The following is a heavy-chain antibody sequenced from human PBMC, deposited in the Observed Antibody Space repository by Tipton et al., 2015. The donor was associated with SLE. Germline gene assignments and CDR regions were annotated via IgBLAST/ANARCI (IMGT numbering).Heavy chain of an antibody. J-gene: IGHJ3*02. D-gene: IGHD5-18*01. CDR2: IYTSGST. CDR1: GGSISSYY. CDR3: ASNSNAFDI. V-gene: IGHV4-4*07. Sequence: QLVQSGPEVKPSETLSLTCTVSGGSISSYYWSWIRQPAGKGLEWIGRIYTSGSTYYNPSLKSRVTISVDTSKNQFSLKLSSVTAADTAVYYCASNSNAFDIWGQGTMVTVSS.